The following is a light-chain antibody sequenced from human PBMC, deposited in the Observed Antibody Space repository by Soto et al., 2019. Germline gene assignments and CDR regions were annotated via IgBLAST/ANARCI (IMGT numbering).Light chain of an antibody. Sequence: EIVLTQSPATLSSFPGDRVTLSCRASQAVNTRLAWYQHKPGQAPRLLIYLASNRAAGVPARFSGSGSGTDFTLTISSLEPEDFAVYYCQQRGTWPSTFGPGTKVE. J-gene: IGKJ2*02. CDR2: LAS. CDR1: QAVNTR. V-gene: IGKV3-11*01. CDR3: QQRGTWPST.